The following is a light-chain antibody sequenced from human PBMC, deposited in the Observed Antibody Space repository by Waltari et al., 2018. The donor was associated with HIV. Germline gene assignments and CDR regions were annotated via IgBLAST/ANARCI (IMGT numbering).Light chain of an antibody. CDR1: SSNIGSSS. CDR3: AAWDDRLKGVV. J-gene: IGLJ2*01. V-gene: IGLV1-44*01. Sequence: QSVMTQPPSASGTPGQRVTISCSGGSSNIGSSSVNWYQQVPGTAPKLLIYNNNQLPAGVPDRSSGSKSGSSASLAISGLQSEDEADYYCAAWDDRLKGVVFGGGTKLTVL. CDR2: NNN.